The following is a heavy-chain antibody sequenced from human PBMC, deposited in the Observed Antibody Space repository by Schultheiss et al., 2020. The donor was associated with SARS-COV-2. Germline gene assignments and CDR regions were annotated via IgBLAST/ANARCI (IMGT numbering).Heavy chain of an antibody. D-gene: IGHD1-1*01. V-gene: IGHV1-46*01. Sequence: ASVKVSCKASGGTFSSYAISWVRQAPGQGLEWMGIINPSGGSTSYAQKFQGRVTMTRDTSTSTVYMELSSLRSDDTAVYYCARVQYNWNPDRGYYYMDVWGKGTTVTVSS. J-gene: IGHJ6*03. CDR3: ARVQYNWNPDRGYYYMDV. CDR2: INPSGGST. CDR1: GGTFSSYA.